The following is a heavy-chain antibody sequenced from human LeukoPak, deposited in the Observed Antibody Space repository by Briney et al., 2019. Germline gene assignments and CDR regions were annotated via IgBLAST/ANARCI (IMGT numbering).Heavy chain of an antibody. CDR2: IWSDGTNK. Sequence: GGSLRLSCAATGFTLNHYGMHWVRQAPGKGLEWVAVIWSDGTNKYYGDSVKGRFTISRVDSENTVYLQMNSLRPEDTGVYYCAKDAQRGFDYSNSLEYWGQGTPVTVST. V-gene: IGHV3-33*06. CDR1: GFTLNHYG. J-gene: IGHJ4*02. D-gene: IGHD4-11*01. CDR3: AKDAQRGFDYSNSLEY.